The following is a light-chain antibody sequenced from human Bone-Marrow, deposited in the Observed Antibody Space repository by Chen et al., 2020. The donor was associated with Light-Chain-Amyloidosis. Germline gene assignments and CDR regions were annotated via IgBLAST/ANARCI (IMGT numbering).Light chain of an antibody. J-gene: IGKJ2*01. CDR2: DAS. Sequence: DIQMTQSPSTLSASVGDRVTITCRASQSISSWLAWYQQKPGKAPKLLIYDASSLESGVPSRFSGSGSGTDFTLTISRLEPEDSAVYYCQHYVRLPQYTFGQGTKLEIK. CDR3: QHYVRLPQYT. V-gene: IGKV1-5*01. CDR1: QSISSW.